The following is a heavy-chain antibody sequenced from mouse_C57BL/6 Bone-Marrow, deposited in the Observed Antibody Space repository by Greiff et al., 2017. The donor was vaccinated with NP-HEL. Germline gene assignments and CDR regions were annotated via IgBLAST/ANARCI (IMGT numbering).Heavy chain of an antibody. CDR2: IWRGGST. Sequence: VKVIESGPGLVQPSQSLSITCTVSGFSLTSYGVHWVRQSPGKGLEWLGVIWRGGSTDYNAAFMSRLSITKDNSKSQVFFKMNSLQADDTAIYYCAKNDYGSNYAMDYWGQGTSVTVSS. CDR3: AKNDYGSNYAMDY. V-gene: IGHV2-5*01. D-gene: IGHD1-1*01. J-gene: IGHJ4*01. CDR1: GFSLTSYG.